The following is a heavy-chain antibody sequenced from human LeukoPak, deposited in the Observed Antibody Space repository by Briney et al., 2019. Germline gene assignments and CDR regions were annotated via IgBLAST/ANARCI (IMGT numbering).Heavy chain of an antibody. Sequence: PSETLSLTCTVSGGSISSYYWSWIRQPPGKGLEWIGYIYYSGSTNYNPSLKSRVTISVDTSKNQFSLKLRSVTAADTAVYYCARSHYSNFWGQFDYWGQGTLVTVSS. J-gene: IGHJ4*02. CDR1: GGSISSYY. V-gene: IGHV4-59*01. CDR3: ARSHYSNFWGQFDY. CDR2: IYYSGST. D-gene: IGHD4-11*01.